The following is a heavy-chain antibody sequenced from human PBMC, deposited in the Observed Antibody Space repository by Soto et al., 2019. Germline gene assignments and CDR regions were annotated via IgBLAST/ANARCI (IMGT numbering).Heavy chain of an antibody. CDR3: AKDSLYFYDRSGYYDY. V-gene: IGHV3-23*01. D-gene: IGHD3-22*01. CDR1: GFTLSSYA. Sequence: GGSLRLSCSTSGFTLSSYAMSWVRQAPGKGLEWVSASVGSGGSTYYADSVKGRFTISRDNSKNTLYLQMDSLRAEDTAVYYCAKDSLYFYDRSGYYDYWGQGTLVTVSS. J-gene: IGHJ4*02. CDR2: SVGSGGST.